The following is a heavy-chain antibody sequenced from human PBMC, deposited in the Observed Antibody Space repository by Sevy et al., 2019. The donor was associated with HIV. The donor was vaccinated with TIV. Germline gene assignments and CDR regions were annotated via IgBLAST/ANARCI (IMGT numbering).Heavy chain of an antibody. Sequence: GGSLRLSCGVSGFTFSSYAMSWVRQAPGKGLEWVSGISGSGGSTYYADSVKDRFTISRDNSKNTLYLQMTSLRAEDTAVYYCAKEGFGYNYDSSGNLDYWGQGTLVTVSS. CDR3: AKEGFGYNYDSSGNLDY. V-gene: IGHV3-23*01. D-gene: IGHD3-22*01. CDR2: ISGSGGST. CDR1: GFTFSSYA. J-gene: IGHJ4*02.